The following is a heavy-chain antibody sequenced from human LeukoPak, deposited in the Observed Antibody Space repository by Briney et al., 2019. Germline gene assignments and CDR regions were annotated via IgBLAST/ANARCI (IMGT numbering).Heavy chain of an antibody. J-gene: IGHJ4*02. D-gene: IGHD6-19*01. CDR3: ARRLAVAGAFDY. CDR2: IYYSGST. Sequence: SETLSLTCTVAGGSISSSSYYWGWIRQPPGKGLEWIGSIYYSGSTYYNPSLKSRVTISVDTSKNQFSLKLSSVTAADTAVYYCARRLAVAGAFDYWGQGTLVTVSS. CDR1: GGSISSSSYY. V-gene: IGHV4-39*01.